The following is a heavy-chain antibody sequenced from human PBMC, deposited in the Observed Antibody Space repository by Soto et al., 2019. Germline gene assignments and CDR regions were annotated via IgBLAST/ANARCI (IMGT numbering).Heavy chain of an antibody. D-gene: IGHD6-19*01. J-gene: IGHJ6*02. Sequence: EVQLLESGGGLVQPGGSLRLSCAASGFTFSSYAMSWVRQAPGKGLEWVSAISGSRGSTYYADSVKGRFPISRDNSKNTLYRQMNSLRAEDTAVYYCAQIKDGCGSYYYYGMDVWGQGTTLTVSS. CDR1: GFTFSSYA. CDR2: ISGSRGST. V-gene: IGHV3-23*01. CDR3: AQIKDGCGSYYYYGMDV.